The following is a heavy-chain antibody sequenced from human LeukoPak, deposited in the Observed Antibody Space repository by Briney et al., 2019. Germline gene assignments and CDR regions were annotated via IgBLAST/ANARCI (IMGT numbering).Heavy chain of an antibody. D-gene: IGHD6-13*01. V-gene: IGHV3-7*01. J-gene: IGHJ6*02. CDR3: ARDEYSSSWYNYYGMDV. CDR2: IKEDGSEE. CDR1: GFTFSNHW. Sequence: GGSLRLSCGASGFTFSNHWMRWVRQAPGKGVEWVANIKEDGSEEYYVDSVKGRFTISRDNAKNSLYLQMNSLRAEDTAVYYCARDEYSSSWYNYYGMDVWGQGTTVTVSS.